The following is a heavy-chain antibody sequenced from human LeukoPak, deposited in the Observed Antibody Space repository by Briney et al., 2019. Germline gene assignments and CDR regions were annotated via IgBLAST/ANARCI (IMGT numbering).Heavy chain of an antibody. D-gene: IGHD3-10*01. V-gene: IGHV4-39*01. CDR2: IYLSGST. Sequence: SETLSLTCTVSGGSTSSSNYYWGWIRQPPGKGLEWIEFIYLSGSTYYNPSLKSRVTISLDTSKNQFSLRLSSVTAANTAVYFCARRGSDDAFDIWGQGTMVTVSS. J-gene: IGHJ3*02. CDR1: GGSTSSSNYY. CDR3: ARRGSDDAFDI.